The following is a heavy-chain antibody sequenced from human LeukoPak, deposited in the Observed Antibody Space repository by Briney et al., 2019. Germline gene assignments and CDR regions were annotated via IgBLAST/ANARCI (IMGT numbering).Heavy chain of an antibody. CDR1: GFTFSDYY. CDR3: ARDVNLYYDYVWGSSY. J-gene: IGHJ4*02. V-gene: IGHV3-11*04. D-gene: IGHD3-16*01. CDR2: ISSSGSTI. Sequence: TGGSLRLSCAASGFTFSDYYMSWIRLAPGKGLEWVSYISSSGSTIYYADSVKGRFTISRDNAKNSLYLQMNSLRAEDTAVYYCARDVNLYYDYVWGSSYWGQGTLVTVSS.